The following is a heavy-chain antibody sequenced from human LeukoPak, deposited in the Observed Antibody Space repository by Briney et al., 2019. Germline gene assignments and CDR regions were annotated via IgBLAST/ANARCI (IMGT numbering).Heavy chain of an antibody. CDR1: GFTFSSYA. CDR2: ISYDGSNK. CDR3: ARDHAPFWSGPHFDY. V-gene: IGHV3-30-3*01. J-gene: IGHJ4*02. Sequence: KSGGSLRLSCAASGFTFSSYAMSWVRQAPGKGLEWVAVISYDGSNKYYADSVKGRFTISRDNSKNTLYLQMNSLRAEDTAVYYCARDHAPFWSGPHFDYWGQGTLVTVSS. D-gene: IGHD3-3*01.